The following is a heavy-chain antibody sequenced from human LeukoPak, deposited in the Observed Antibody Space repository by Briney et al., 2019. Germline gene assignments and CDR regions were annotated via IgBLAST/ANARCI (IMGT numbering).Heavy chain of an antibody. CDR2: VSYTGST. D-gene: IGHD3-10*01. CDR3: ARETPIWFGEGNWFDP. J-gene: IGHJ5*02. V-gene: IGHV4-59*01. Sequence: SETLSLTCTVSGGSISSYFWSWIRQPPGKGLEWIGYVSYTGSTNYNPSLKSRVSISVDTSKNQFSLKLSSVTAADTAVYYCARETPIWFGEGNWFDPWGQGTLVTVSS. CDR1: GGSISSYF.